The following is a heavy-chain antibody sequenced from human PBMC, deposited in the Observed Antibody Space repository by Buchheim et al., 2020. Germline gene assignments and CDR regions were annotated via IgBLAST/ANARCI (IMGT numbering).Heavy chain of an antibody. J-gene: IGHJ6*02. CDR1: GFTFSSYS. Sequence: EVQLVESGGGLVQPGGSLRLSCAASGFTFSSYSMNWVRQAPGKGLEWVSYISSSSSTIYYADSVKGRFTISRDNAKNPLYLQMNSLRAEDTAVYYCARGVAARGLDYYGMDVWGQGTT. CDR2: ISSSSSTI. CDR3: ARGVAARGLDYYGMDV. V-gene: IGHV3-48*04. D-gene: IGHD6-6*01.